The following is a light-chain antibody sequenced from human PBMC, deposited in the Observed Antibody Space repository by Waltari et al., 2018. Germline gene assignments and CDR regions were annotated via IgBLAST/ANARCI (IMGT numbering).Light chain of an antibody. V-gene: IGKV3-20*01. CDR2: GAS. CDR3: QHYLRLPVT. Sequence: EIVLTQSPGTLSLSLGERATVSCRASQSVGRALAWYQQKPGQAPRLLIYGASTRATGIPDRFSGSGSGTDFSLNISRLEPDDFAVYYCQHYLRLPVTFGQGTTVEI. CDR1: QSVGRA. J-gene: IGKJ1*01.